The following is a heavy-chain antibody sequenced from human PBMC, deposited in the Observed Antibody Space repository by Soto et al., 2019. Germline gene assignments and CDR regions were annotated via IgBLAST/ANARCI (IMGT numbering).Heavy chain of an antibody. CDR3: VKERSSRVVLYNWFAP. Sequence: GGSLRLSCSASGFTFSSYAMHWVRQAPGKGLEYVSAIGSNGISTYYADSVKGRFTISRDNSKNTLYLQMSSLRPEDTAVYYCVKERSSRVVLYNWFAPWGQGTLATVSS. CDR1: GFTFSSYA. CDR2: IGSNGIST. J-gene: IGHJ5*02. D-gene: IGHD3-3*01. V-gene: IGHV3-64D*06.